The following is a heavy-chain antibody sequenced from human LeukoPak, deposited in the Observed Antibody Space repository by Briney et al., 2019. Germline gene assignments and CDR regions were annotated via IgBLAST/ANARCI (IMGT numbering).Heavy chain of an antibody. CDR1: GFTFSSYA. Sequence: PGGSLRLSCAASGFTFSSYAMHWVRQAPGKGLEWVAVISYDGSNKYYADSVKGRFTISRDNSKNTLYLQMNSLRAEDTAVYYCAGRRGEFDPWGQGTLVTVSS. J-gene: IGHJ5*02. D-gene: IGHD7-27*01. CDR2: ISYDGSNK. CDR3: AGRRGEFDP. V-gene: IGHV3-30*04.